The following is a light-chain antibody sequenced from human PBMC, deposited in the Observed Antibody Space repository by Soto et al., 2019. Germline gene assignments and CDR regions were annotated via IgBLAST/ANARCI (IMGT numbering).Light chain of an antibody. CDR1: QRVYSN. Sequence: EILMTQSPDTLSVSPGESATLSCRASQRVYSNLAWYQQRPGQAPRLLIYGASTRATGVPARFSGRGSGTEFTLTINSLQSEDFAVYYCQQYTNWPPNTFGQGTRLEV. CDR3: QQYTNWPPNT. J-gene: IGKJ5*01. CDR2: GAS. V-gene: IGKV3-15*01.